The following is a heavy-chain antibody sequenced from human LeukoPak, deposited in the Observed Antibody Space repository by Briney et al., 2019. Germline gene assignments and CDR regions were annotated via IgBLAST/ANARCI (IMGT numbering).Heavy chain of an antibody. J-gene: IGHJ4*02. V-gene: IGHV4-59*01. CDR1: GGSISSYY. D-gene: IGHD3-16*01. CDR3: ARAAHYDTWDFDY. Sequence: SETLSLTCTVSGGSISSYYWSWIRQPPGKGLEWIGYIYYSGSTNYNPALKSRLSISVDTSKNQFSLNLNSVTAADTAVYFCARAAHYDTWDFDYWGQGTLVTVSS. CDR2: IYYSGST.